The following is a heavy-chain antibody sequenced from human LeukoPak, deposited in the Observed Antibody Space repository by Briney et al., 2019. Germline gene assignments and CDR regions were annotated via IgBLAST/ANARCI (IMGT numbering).Heavy chain of an antibody. CDR2: ISAYNGNT. CDR1: GYTFTSYG. CDR3: ARDRPLYSGSYYDPDAFDI. J-gene: IGHJ3*02. Sequence: GASVKVSCKASGYTFTSYGISRVRQAPGQGLEWMGWISAYNGNTNYAQKLQGRVTMTTDTSTSTAYMELRSLRSDDTAVYYCARDRPLYSGSYYDPDAFDIWGQGTMVTVSS. V-gene: IGHV1-18*01. D-gene: IGHD1-26*01.